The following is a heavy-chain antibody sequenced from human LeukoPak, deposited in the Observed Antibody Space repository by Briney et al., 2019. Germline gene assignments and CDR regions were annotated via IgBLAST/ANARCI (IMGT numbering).Heavy chain of an antibody. CDR2: TYYRSRWGN. D-gene: IGHD6-19*01. CDR3: ARLLSGWYLADY. V-gene: IGHV6-1*01. J-gene: IGHJ4*02. Sequence: SQTLSLTCAISGDSVSNNIATWHWVRQSPSRGLEWLGRTYYRSRWGNDYAISVKGRITINPDTSRNQFSLQLNSVTPEDTAIYYCARLLSGWYLADYWGQGTLVTVSS. CDR1: GDSVSNNIAT.